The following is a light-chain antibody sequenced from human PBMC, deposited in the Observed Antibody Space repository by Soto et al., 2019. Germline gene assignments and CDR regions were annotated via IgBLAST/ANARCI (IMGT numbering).Light chain of an antibody. CDR2: DAS. J-gene: IGKJ5*01. CDR3: QQSYSTTIT. Sequence: DIQMTQSPSSLSASVGDRVTITCQASQDISNYLNWYQQKPGKAPKLLIYDASNLETEVPSRFSGSGSGTDFTFTISSLQPEDFATYYCQQSYSTTITFGQGTRLEIK. CDR1: QDISNY. V-gene: IGKV1-33*01.